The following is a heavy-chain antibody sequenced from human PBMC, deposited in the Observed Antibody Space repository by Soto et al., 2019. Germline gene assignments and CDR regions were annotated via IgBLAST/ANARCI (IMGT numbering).Heavy chain of an antibody. CDR1: GFSFSDHY. J-gene: IGHJ4*02. D-gene: IGHD2-15*01. Sequence: GGSLRLSCAASGFSFSDHYMDWVRQAPGKGLEWVGRTRNKANGYTTEYAASVKGRFTISRDDSRNSLYLQMNSLKTEDTAVYYCARGNGCSGAHCPGRAFDCWGQGTLVTVSS. CDR2: TRNKANGYTT. CDR3: ARGNGCSGAHCPGRAFDC. V-gene: IGHV3-72*01.